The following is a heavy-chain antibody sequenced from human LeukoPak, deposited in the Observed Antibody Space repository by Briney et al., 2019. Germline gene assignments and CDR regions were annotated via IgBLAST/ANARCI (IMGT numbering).Heavy chain of an antibody. V-gene: IGHV3-23*01. Sequence: GGSLRLSCAASGFTFSSYAMSWVRQAPGKGLEWVSAISGSGGSTYYADSVKGRFTISRDNSKNTLYLQMNSLRAEDTAVYYCARAVDTAMAYHYYGMDVWGQGTTVTVSS. D-gene: IGHD5-18*01. CDR3: ARAVDTAMAYHYYGMDV. CDR1: GFTFSSYA. J-gene: IGHJ6*02. CDR2: ISGSGGST.